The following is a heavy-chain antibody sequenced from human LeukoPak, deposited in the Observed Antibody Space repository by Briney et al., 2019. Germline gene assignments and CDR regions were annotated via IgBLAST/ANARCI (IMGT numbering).Heavy chain of an antibody. V-gene: IGHV3-49*04. CDR2: IRSKAYGGTT. Sequence: PGGSLRLSCAASGFTFSSSAMSWVRQAPGKGLEWVGFIRSKAYGGTTEYAASVKGRFTISRDDSKSIAYLQMNSLKTEDTAVYYCTRDIFFQLLFDYYYMDVWGKGTTVTVSS. CDR3: TRDIFFQLLFDYYYMDV. D-gene: IGHD2-2*01. CDR1: GFTFSSSA. J-gene: IGHJ6*03.